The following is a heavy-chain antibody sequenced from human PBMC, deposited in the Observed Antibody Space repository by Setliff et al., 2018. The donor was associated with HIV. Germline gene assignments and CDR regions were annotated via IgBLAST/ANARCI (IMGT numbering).Heavy chain of an antibody. CDR2: IYVNGKA. V-gene: IGHV4-4*07. Sequence: ETLSLTCNISGASMNSYYWSWVRQSAGQELEWIGRIYVNGKANYNPSLKSRVTMSVGKSKSQFSLRLRSVTAADTAVYYCVRERRWLQEYYYYMDVWGNGTTVTVSS. CDR1: GASMNSYY. J-gene: IGHJ6*04. CDR3: VRERRWLQEYYYYMDV. D-gene: IGHD3-16*01.